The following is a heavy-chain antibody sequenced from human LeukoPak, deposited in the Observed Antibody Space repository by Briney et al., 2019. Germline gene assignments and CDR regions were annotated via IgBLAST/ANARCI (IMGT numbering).Heavy chain of an antibody. CDR3: ATEGIVGGGAHFDY. Sequence: GGSLRLSCGASGFTPSSYWMSWVRQARGKGLEWVANIKQDGSEKYYVDSVKGRFTISRDNAKNSLYLQMNSLRVEDTAVYYCATEGIVGGGAHFDYWGQGTLVTVSS. CDR2: IKQDGSEK. CDR1: GFTPSSYW. J-gene: IGHJ4*02. D-gene: IGHD1-26*01. V-gene: IGHV3-7*01.